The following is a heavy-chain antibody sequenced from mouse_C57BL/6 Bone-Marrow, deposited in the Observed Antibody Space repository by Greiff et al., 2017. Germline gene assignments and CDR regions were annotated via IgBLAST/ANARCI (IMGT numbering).Heavy chain of an antibody. CDR3: ASSYYYGSRSREDYFDY. J-gene: IGHJ2*01. Sequence: QVQLQQPGAELVKPGASVKMSCKASGYTFTSYWITWVKQRPGQGLEWIGDIYPGSGSTNYNEKFKSKATLTVDTSSSTAYMQLSSLTSEDSAVYYCASSYYYGSRSREDYFDYWGQGTTLTVSS. V-gene: IGHV1-55*01. CDR1: GYTFTSYW. D-gene: IGHD1-1*01. CDR2: IYPGSGST.